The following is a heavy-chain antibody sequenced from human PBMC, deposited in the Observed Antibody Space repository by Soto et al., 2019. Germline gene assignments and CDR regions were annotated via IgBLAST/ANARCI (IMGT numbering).Heavy chain of an antibody. D-gene: IGHD3-10*01. Sequence: PGGSLRLSCAASGFTLRSYWMSWVRQAPGKGLEWLATIKTDASEKKYVDSVKGRFTVSRDNAKNSRYLQMDSLRAEDAAVYYCAIDSGYGSGSSVNHSLDCWGRGTLVTVSS. CDR3: AIDSGYGSGSSVNHSLDC. V-gene: IGHV3-7*01. CDR1: GFTLRSYW. CDR2: IKTDASEK. J-gene: IGHJ4*01.